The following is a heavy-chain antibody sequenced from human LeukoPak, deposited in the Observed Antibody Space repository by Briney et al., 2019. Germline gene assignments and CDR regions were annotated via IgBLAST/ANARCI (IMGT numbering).Heavy chain of an antibody. CDR3: ARDNYYDSSGHDY. V-gene: IGHV4-59*01. CDR2: IYYSGST. CDR1: GGSFSGYY. Sequence: SKTLSLTCAVYGGSFSGYYWSWIRQPPGKGLEWIGYIYYSGSTNYNPSLKSRVTISVDTSKNQFSLKLSSVTAADTAVYCCARDNYYDSSGHDYWGQGTLVTVSS. D-gene: IGHD3-22*01. J-gene: IGHJ4*02.